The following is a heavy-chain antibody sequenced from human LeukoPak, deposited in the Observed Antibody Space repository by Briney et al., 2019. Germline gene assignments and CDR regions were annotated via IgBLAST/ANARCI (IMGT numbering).Heavy chain of an antibody. V-gene: IGHV3-7*01. CDR1: GFTFSSYW. D-gene: IGHD1-14*01. J-gene: IGHJ3*02. CDR3: ARGPGDFDASDI. CDR2: IKENGNEQ. Sequence: GGFLRLSCEASGFTFSSYWMSWVRQAPGKGPEWVAHIKENGNEQYYADSVKGRFTISRDNVKQSLCLQMNSLRAEDTAVYYCARGPGDFDASDIWGQGTMVTVSS.